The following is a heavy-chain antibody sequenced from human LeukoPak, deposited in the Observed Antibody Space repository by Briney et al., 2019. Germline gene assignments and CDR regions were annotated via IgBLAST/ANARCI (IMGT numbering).Heavy chain of an antibody. J-gene: IGHJ6*02. D-gene: IGHD3-22*01. CDR2: IYYSGST. V-gene: IGHV4-59*01. CDR1: GGSISSYY. Sequence: SETPSLTCTVSGGSISSYYWSWIRQPPGKGLEWIGYIYYSGSTNYNPSLKSRVTISLDTSKNEFSLKLSSVTTADTAVYYCARNNDYDSSGYPYGMDVWGQGTTVTVSS. CDR3: ARNNDYDSSGYPYGMDV.